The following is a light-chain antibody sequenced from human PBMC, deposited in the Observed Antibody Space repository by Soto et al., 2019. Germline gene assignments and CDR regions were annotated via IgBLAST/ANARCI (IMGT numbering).Light chain of an antibody. Sequence: QSVLTQPPSVSGAPGQSGTISCTWRSSNIGAGHDVHWYQQLPGTAPKLLIYGNGNRPSGVPERFSGSKPGTSASLAITGLQAEDEADYYCQSYDSSLSGSEVFGTGTKVTVL. CDR3: QSYDSSLSGSEV. J-gene: IGLJ1*01. CDR1: SSNIGAGHD. CDR2: GNG. V-gene: IGLV1-40*01.